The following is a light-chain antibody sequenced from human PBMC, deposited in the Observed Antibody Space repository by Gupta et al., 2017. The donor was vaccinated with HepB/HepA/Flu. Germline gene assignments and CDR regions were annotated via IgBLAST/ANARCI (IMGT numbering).Light chain of an antibody. J-gene: IGLJ2*01. CDR3: ETWDSNIRV. Sequence: QLMVTQSSSASASLGSSVKLTYTLSSGYSHYSIGWHQQQPGKAPRFLMKVESSGRYNKGSGIPDRFSGSSSGAARYLTISNLQSEDDAYYYCETWDSNIRVFGGGTKLTVL. CDR1: SGYSHYS. V-gene: IGLV4-60*03. CDR2: VESSGRY.